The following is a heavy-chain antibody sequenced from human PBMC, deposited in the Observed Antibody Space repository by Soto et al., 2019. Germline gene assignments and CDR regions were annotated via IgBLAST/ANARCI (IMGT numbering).Heavy chain of an antibody. CDR1: GFTVSNYW. D-gene: IGHD3-16*01. V-gene: IGHV3-74*01. J-gene: IGHJ5*02. CDR3: ARGVGGLDT. CDR2: IINDGSDT. Sequence: GSLRLSCAASGFTVSNYWMHWVRQAPGKGLVWVSHIINDGSDTAYADSVKGRFSISRDNAKNTVFLQMNSLRPEDTAVYYCARGVGGLDTWGQGTLVTVSS.